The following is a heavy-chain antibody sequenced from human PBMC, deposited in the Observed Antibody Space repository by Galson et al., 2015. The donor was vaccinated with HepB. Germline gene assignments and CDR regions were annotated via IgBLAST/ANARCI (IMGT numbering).Heavy chain of an antibody. Sequence: SLRLSCAASGFTLSSYTMTWVRQAPGKGLEWVSAISGRSDSTYYADSVKGRFTISRDNSKNTLYLQMNSLSAEDTAVYYCAKDPCSSTNCFNVTWFDHWGQGTLVTVSS. D-gene: IGHD2-2*01. V-gene: IGHV3-23*01. J-gene: IGHJ5*02. CDR2: ISGRSDST. CDR1: GFTLSSYT. CDR3: AKDPCSSTNCFNVTWFDH.